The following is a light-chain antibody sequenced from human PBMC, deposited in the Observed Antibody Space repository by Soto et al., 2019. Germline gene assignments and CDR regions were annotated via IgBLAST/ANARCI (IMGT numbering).Light chain of an antibody. V-gene: IGLV1-40*01. CDR1: SSDIGAGYR. Sequence: QSVLTQPPSVSGAPGERVTISCTGSSSDIGAGYRVRWYQQVPGTAPKLLIYDNTNRPSGVSVRFSGSKSGTSASLAISGLQAEDEAVYYCYSYAGRNIWVFGGGTKLTVL. CDR2: DNT. CDR3: YSYAGRNIWV. J-gene: IGLJ3*02.